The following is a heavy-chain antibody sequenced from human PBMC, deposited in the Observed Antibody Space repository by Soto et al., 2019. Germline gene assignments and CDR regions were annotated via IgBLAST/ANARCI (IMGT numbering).Heavy chain of an antibody. V-gene: IGHV3-30*18. D-gene: IGHD2-21*01. CDR1: GFTFSSYG. CDR3: AKDYLAYCGGECLYYFDC. J-gene: IGHJ4*02. Sequence: PGGSLRLSCAASGFTFSSYGMHWVRQAPGKGLEWVAFISYDGNKKYYADSVKGRFAISRDNSKNTLYLQMNSLRAEDSAVYYCAKDYLAYCGGECLYYFDCWGQGTLVTVSS. CDR2: ISYDGNKK.